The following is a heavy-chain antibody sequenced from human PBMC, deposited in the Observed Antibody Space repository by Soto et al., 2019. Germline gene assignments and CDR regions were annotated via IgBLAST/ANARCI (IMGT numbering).Heavy chain of an antibody. D-gene: IGHD5-12*01. V-gene: IGHV4-30-4*01. CDR1: GGSISNADYY. Sequence: QVQLQESGPGLVKPSQTLFLTCTVSGGSISNADYYWSWVRQPPGKGLEWIGYIYYSGSSFFNPSLKSRVTMSKDTSKNQFSLRLTSVTAADTAVYYCARAIVVTVGGMDVWGRGTTVTVSS. J-gene: IGHJ6*02. CDR3: ARAIVVTVGGMDV. CDR2: IYYSGSS.